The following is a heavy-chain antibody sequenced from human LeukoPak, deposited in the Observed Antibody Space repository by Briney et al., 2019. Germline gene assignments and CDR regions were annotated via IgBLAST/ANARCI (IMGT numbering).Heavy chain of an antibody. Sequence: GGSLRLSCAASGFTFSSYWMSWVRQAPGKGLEWVANIKQDGSEKYYVDSVKGRFTISRDNAKNSLYLQMNSLRAEGTAVYYCARNRPNYDFWSGYYTDYYYGMDVWGQGTTVTVSS. CDR3: ARNRPNYDFWSGYYTDYYYGMDV. CDR2: IKQDGSEK. CDR1: GFTFSSYW. D-gene: IGHD3-3*01. J-gene: IGHJ6*02. V-gene: IGHV3-7*01.